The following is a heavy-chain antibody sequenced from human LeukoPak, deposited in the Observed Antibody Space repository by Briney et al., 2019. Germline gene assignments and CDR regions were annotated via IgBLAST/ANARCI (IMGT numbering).Heavy chain of an antibody. CDR1: GDTLTESS. CDR3: AADLGQLLNH. D-gene: IGHD6-13*01. J-gene: IGHJ5*02. Sequence: ASVKVSCKVSGDTLTESSTHWVRQAPGKGLEWMGGFDPEHDRSVYAQRFQGRLTLTEDTSTDTAYMELSSLRSEDTAVYFCAADLGQLLNHWGQGTLVTVSS. V-gene: IGHV1-24*01. CDR2: FDPEHDRS.